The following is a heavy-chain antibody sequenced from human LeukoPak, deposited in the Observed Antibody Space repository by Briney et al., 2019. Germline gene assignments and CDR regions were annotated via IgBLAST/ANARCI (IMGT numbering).Heavy chain of an antibody. CDR3: AKGLDSSNWFVDY. Sequence: PGGSLRLSCAASGFTFSSYVMSWVRQAPGKGLEWVSSISESGAGTFYADSVGGRFTISRDNSKNTLYLQMNSLRAEDTAVYYCAKGLDSSNWFVDYWGQGTLVTVSS. J-gene: IGHJ4*02. CDR1: GFTFSSYV. D-gene: IGHD6-13*01. CDR2: ISESGAGT. V-gene: IGHV3-23*01.